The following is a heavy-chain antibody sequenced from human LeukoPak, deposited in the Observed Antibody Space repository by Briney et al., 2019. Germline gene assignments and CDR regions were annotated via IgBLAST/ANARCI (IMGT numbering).Heavy chain of an antibody. Sequence: PGGSLILSCAASGFTFSSYEMNWVRQAPGKGLEWVSYISSRGSTIYYADPVKGRFTISRDNAKTSLYLQMTSLRAEDTAVYYCARDALSYGDYVYYYYGMDVWGQGTTVTVSS. D-gene: IGHD4-17*01. CDR1: GFTFSSYE. CDR3: ARDALSYGDYVYYYYGMDV. CDR2: ISSRGSTI. J-gene: IGHJ6*02. V-gene: IGHV3-48*03.